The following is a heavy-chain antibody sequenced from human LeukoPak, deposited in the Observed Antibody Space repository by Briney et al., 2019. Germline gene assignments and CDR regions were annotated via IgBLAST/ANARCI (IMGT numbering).Heavy chain of an antibody. V-gene: IGHV4-59*08. D-gene: IGHD3-10*01. CDR1: GGSFSSYY. CDR2: IYYSGST. J-gene: IGHJ4*02. CDR3: ARSYYGSGSYIDY. Sequence: PSETLSLTCTVSGGSFSSYYWSWIRQPPGKGLEWIGYIYYSGSTNYNPSLKSRVTISVDTSKNQFSLKLSSVTATDTAVYYCARSYYGSGSYIDYWGQGTLVTVSS.